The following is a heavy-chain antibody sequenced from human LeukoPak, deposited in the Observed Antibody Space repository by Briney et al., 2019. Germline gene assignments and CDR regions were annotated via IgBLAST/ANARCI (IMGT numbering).Heavy chain of an antibody. D-gene: IGHD3-16*01. J-gene: IGHJ6*03. CDR3: ARVFDYYYYYMDV. CDR2: IYYSGST. CDR1: GGSISSSSYY. V-gene: IGHV4-39*07. Sequence: SEILSLTCTVSGGSISSSSYYWGWIRQPPGKGLEWIGSIYYSGSTYYNPSLKSRVTISVDTSKNQFSLKLSSVTAADTAVYYCARVFDYYYYYMDVWGKGTTVTVSS.